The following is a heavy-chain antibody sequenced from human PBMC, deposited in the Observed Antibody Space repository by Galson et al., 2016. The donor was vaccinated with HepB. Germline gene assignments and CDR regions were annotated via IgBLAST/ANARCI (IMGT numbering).Heavy chain of an antibody. V-gene: IGHV3-23*01. D-gene: IGHD4-17*01. CDR3: GKDWSRAETNSQFDY. J-gene: IGHJ4*02. CDR2: ISGSGDTT. Sequence: SLRLSCAASGFTFSSYLMSWVRQAPGKGLEWVSTISGSGDTTYQADSVKGRFTISRDNSKNTLYLQMDRLRAEDTAVYYCGKDWSRAETNSQFDYWGQGTLVTVSS. CDR1: GFTFSSYL.